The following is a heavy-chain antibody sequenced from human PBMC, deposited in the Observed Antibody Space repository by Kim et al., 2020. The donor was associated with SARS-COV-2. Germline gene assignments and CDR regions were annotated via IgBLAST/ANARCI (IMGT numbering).Heavy chain of an antibody. J-gene: IGHJ4*02. CDR2: INTNTGNP. CDR3: ATHPFITMVRGVTSFDY. D-gene: IGHD3-10*01. CDR1: GYTFTSYA. Sequence: ASVKVSCKASGYTFTSYAMNWVRQAPGQGLEWMGWINTNTGNPTYAQGFTGRFVFSLDTSVSTAYLQISSLKAEDTAVYYCATHPFITMVRGVTSFDYWGQGTLVTVSS. V-gene: IGHV7-4-1*02.